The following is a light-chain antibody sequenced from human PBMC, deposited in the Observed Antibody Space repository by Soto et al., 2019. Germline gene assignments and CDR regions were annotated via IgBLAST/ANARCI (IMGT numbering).Light chain of an antibody. Sequence: DIVMTQTPLSLSVTPGQPASFSCKSSQSLLHSDGVTYLFWYLKKPGQSPQLLMYRVSNRLSGVPDRISGSGSGTDFTLTISRVEAQDVGVYYCMQASQLPYTFGLGTKLEI. V-gene: IGKV2-29*03. J-gene: IGKJ2*01. CDR2: RVS. CDR1: QSLLHSDGVTY. CDR3: MQASQLPYT.